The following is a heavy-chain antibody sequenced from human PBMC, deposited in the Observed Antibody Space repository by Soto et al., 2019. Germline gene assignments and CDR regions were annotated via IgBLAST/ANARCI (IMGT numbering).Heavy chain of an antibody. D-gene: IGHD1-26*01. J-gene: IGHJ6*02. CDR3: AKQLLYSGRYLTGYYYYGMEV. V-gene: IGHV1-18*04. CDR2: ISAYNGNT. Sequence: XSVKVSCKASGYTFTSYGIIWVRQAPGQGLEWMGWISAYNGNTNYAQKLQGRVTMTTDTSTSTAYMELRSLRSDDTAVYYCAKQLLYSGRYLTGYYYYGMEVWGQGTTVTVPS. CDR1: GYTFTSYG.